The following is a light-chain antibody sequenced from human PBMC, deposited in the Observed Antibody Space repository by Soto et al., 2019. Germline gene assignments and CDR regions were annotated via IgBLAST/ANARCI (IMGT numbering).Light chain of an antibody. CDR1: QSLSSNY. CDR3: QQYGSSVRT. Sequence: EIVLTQSPGTLSLSPGDRATLSCRASQSLSSNYLAWYQQKPGQALRLLIYGASSRATGIPDRFSGSGSGTDFTLTISRLEPEDFAVYYCQQYGSSVRTFGQGTKLEIK. CDR2: GAS. J-gene: IGKJ2*01. V-gene: IGKV3-20*01.